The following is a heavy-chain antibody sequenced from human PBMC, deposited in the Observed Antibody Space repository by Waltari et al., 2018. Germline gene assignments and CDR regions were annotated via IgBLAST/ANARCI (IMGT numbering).Heavy chain of an antibody. V-gene: IGHV3-23*04. CDR2: ISGSGGST. Sequence: EVQLVESGGGLVQPGGSLRLSCAASGFTSSSYAMSWVRQAPGKGLEWVSAISGSGGSTYYADSVKGRFNISRDNSKNTRYLQMNSLRAEDTAVYYCAKLYDFWSGYRNYFDYWGQGTLVTVSS. J-gene: IGHJ4*02. D-gene: IGHD3-3*01. CDR3: AKLYDFWSGYRNYFDY. CDR1: GFTSSSYA.